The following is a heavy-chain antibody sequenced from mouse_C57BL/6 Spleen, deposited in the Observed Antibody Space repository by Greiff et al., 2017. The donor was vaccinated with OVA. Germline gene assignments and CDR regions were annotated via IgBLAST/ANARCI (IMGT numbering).Heavy chain of an antibody. CDR2: IDPSDSYT. CDR1: GYTFTSYW. J-gene: IGHJ3*01. V-gene: IGHV1-69*01. CDR3: ARSGDYGWFAY. Sequence: VQLQQPGAELVMPGASVKLSCKASGYTFTSYWMHWVKQRPGQGLEWIGEIDPSDSYTNYNQKFKGKSTLTVDKSSSTAYMQLSSLTSEDSAVYYCARSGDYGWFAYWGQGTLVTVSA. D-gene: IGHD2-4*01.